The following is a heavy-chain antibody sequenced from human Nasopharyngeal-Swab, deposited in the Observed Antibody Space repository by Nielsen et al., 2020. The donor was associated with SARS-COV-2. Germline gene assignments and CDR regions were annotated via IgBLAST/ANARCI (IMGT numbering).Heavy chain of an antibody. V-gene: IGHV1-24*01. J-gene: IGHJ5*02. CDR1: GYTLTELS. Sequence: ASVKVSCKVSGYTLTELSMHWVRQAPGKGLEWMGGFDPEDGETIYAQKFQGRVTMTEDTSTDTAYMELSSLRSEDTAVYYCPTAPRTRLYCTNGVCYGGGWFDPWGQGTLVTVSS. CDR2: FDPEDGET. CDR3: PTAPRTRLYCTNGVCYGGGWFDP. D-gene: IGHD2-8*01.